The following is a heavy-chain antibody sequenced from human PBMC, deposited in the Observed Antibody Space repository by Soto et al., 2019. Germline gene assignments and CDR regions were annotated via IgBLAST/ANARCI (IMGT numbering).Heavy chain of an antibody. CDR1: GFTFSSHG. J-gene: IGHJ4*02. V-gene: IGHV3-30*18. CDR3: AKDFYGGKSDLDY. Sequence: VQLVESGGGVVQPGRSLRLSCVASGFTFSSHGMHWVRQTPGKGLEWVAVISYDGNYKYYADSVKGRFTISRDNSKNTLYLQMNSLRAEDTAFYYCAKDFYGGKSDLDYWGQGTLVTVSS. D-gene: IGHD4-17*01. CDR2: ISYDGNYK.